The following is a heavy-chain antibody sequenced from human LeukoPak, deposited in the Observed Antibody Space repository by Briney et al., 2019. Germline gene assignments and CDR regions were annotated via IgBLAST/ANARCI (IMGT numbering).Heavy chain of an antibody. D-gene: IGHD2-21*02. CDR2: IYYGGST. V-gene: IGHV4-59*01. J-gene: IGHJ5*02. CDR1: GTSISPYY. CDR3: AREVGDSDSDNWFDP. Sequence: KPSETLSLTCAVSGTSISPYYWSWIRQPPGKGLDWIGYIYYGGSTNYNPSLKSRLTISIDTSENQVCLILRSVTAADRAVYYCAREVGDSDSDNWFDPWGQGTLVSVSS.